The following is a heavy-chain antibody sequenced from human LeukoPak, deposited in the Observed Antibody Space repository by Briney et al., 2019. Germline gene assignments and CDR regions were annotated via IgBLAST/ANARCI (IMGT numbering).Heavy chain of an antibody. CDR3: ARHAVTSPRGWFDP. J-gene: IGHJ5*02. V-gene: IGHV4-59*08. Sequence: SETLSLTCTASGGSISSYYWSWIRQPPGKGLEWIGYIYYSGSTNYNPSLKSRVTISVDTSKNQFSLKLSSVTAADTAVYYRARHAVTSPRGWFDPWGQGTLVTVSS. D-gene: IGHD3-10*01. CDR1: GGSISSYY. CDR2: IYYSGST.